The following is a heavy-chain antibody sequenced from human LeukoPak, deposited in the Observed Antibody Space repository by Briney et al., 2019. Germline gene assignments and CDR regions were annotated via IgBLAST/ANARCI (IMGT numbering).Heavy chain of an antibody. V-gene: IGHV3-21*01. D-gene: IGHD3-10*01. J-gene: IGHJ4*02. Sequence: GGSLRLSCAASGFTFSSYSMNWVRQAPGKGLEWVSSISSSSSYIYYADSVKGRFTISRDNAKNSLYLQMNSLRAEDTAVYYCARDGYYYDSGSYYREGYYFDYWGQGTLVTVSP. CDR1: GFTFSSYS. CDR2: ISSSSSYI. CDR3: ARDGYYYDSGSYYREGYYFDY.